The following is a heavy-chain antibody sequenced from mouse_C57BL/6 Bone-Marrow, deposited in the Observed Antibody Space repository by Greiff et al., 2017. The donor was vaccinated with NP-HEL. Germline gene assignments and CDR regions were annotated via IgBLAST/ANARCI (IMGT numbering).Heavy chain of an antibody. CDR3: TTLTEVENSIDY. CDR1: GFNIKDYY. V-gene: IGHV14-4*01. Sequence: VQLQQSGAELVRPGASVKLSCTASGFNIKDYYMPWVKQRPEQGLEWIGWIDPDNGYTEYPSNFQGRATITADTSSNKAYLQLSRLTSEDTAVYYCTTLTEVENSIDYWGQGTTLTVSS. D-gene: IGHD1-1*01. CDR2: IDPDNGYT. J-gene: IGHJ2*01.